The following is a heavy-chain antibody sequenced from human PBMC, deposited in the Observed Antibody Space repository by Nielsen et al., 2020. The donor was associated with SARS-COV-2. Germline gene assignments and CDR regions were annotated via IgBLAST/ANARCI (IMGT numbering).Heavy chain of an antibody. CDR3: ARGRGSGSAPYYYGVDV. CDR2: IYYSGST. V-gene: IGHV4-39*01. D-gene: IGHD3-10*01. J-gene: IGHJ6*02. CDR1: GGSISSSSYY. Sequence: SETLSLTCTVSGGSISSSSYYWGWIRQPPGKGLEWIGSIYYSGSTYYNPSLKSRVTISVDTSKNQFSLKLSSVTAADTAVYYCARGRGSGSAPYYYGVDVWGQGTTVTVSS.